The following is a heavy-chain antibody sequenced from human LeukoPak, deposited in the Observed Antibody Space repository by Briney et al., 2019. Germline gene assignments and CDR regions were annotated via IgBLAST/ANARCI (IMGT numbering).Heavy chain of an antibody. CDR3: AREQLPHYDSSGYYMYGAFDI. CDR1: GFAVSSNY. J-gene: IGHJ3*02. D-gene: IGHD3-22*01. V-gene: IGHV3-53*01. Sequence: GGSLRLSCAASGFAVSSNYMSWVRQAPGKGLDWVSVIYSGGSTFYADSVKGRFTISRDDSQNTLFLQMNSLRAEDTAVYYCAREQLPHYDSSGYYMYGAFDIWGQGTMVTVSS. CDR2: IYSGGST.